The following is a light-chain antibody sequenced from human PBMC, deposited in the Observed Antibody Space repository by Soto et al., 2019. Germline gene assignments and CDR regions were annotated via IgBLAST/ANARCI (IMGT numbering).Light chain of an antibody. Sequence: QSVLTQPASVAGSPGQSITISCTGTSSDVGSYNVVSWYQQHPGKAPKLMIYAVTEGPSGVSNRFPGSKSGNTASLTVSGLQAEDEADYYCSLYAGSGVVIFGGGTKLTVL. V-gene: IGLV2-23*02. CDR3: SLYAGSGVVI. J-gene: IGLJ2*01. CDR1: SSDVGSYNV. CDR2: AVT.